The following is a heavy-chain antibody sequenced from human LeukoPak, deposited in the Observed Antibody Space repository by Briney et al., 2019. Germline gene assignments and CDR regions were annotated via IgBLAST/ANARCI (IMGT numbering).Heavy chain of an antibody. V-gene: IGHV4-61*02. Sequence: SETLSLTCTVSGGSISSSSYYWGWIRQPPGKGLEWIGRIYTSGRTNYNPSLKSRVTISVDTSKNQFSLKLSSVTAADTAVYYCARGEDYYDSSGYSDAFDIWGQGTMVTVSS. J-gene: IGHJ3*02. CDR3: ARGEDYYDSSGYSDAFDI. D-gene: IGHD3-22*01. CDR1: GGSISSSSYY. CDR2: IYTSGRT.